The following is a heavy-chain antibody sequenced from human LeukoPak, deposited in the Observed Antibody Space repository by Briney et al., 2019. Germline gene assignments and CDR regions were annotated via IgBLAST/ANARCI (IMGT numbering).Heavy chain of an antibody. CDR2: IKHDGTEK. CDR3: ARGRFNFDY. V-gene: IGHV3-7*01. D-gene: IGHD1-14*01. Sequence: PGGSLRLSCAASGFTFSNYWMSWVRQAPGKGLEWVANIKHDGTEKYYVDSVKGRFTISRDNAKNSLYLQMNSLRAEDTAVYYCARGRFNFDYWGQGTLVTVFS. CDR1: GFTFSNYW. J-gene: IGHJ4*02.